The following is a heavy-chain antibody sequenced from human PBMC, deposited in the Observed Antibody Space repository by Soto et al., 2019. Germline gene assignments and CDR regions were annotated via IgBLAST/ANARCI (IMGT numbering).Heavy chain of an antibody. CDR1: GGSISSHY. D-gene: IGHD1-26*01. J-gene: IGHJ6*02. CDR2: IYYRGST. CDR3: ARDGREASGMDV. Sequence: KPSETLSLTCTVSGGSISSHYWSWVRQAPGKGLEWIGHIYYRGSTTYNPSLRSRSTTSVDTSNNQFSLKLNSVTTADTAVYYCARDGREASGMDVWGQGTKVTVSS. V-gene: IGHV4-59*11.